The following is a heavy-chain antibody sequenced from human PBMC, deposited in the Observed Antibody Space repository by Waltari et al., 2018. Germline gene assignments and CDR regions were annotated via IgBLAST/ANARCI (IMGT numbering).Heavy chain of an antibody. Sequence: QVQLVQSGAAVKKPGASVKVSCKASGYTFTSYDINWVRQATGQGLEWMGWMNPNSGNTGYAQKFQGRVTMTRNTSISTAYMELSSLRSEDTAVYYCARALSPLDTVTTDYWGQGTLVTVSS. CDR3: ARALSPLDTVTTDY. V-gene: IGHV1-8*01. CDR2: MNPNSGNT. D-gene: IGHD4-4*01. J-gene: IGHJ4*02. CDR1: GYTFTSYD.